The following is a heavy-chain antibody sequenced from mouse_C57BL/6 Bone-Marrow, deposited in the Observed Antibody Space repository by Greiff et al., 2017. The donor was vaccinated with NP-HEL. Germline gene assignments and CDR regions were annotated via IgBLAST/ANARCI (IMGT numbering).Heavy chain of an antibody. Sequence: EVQLQESGGGLVKPGGSLKLSCAASGFTFSDYGMHWVRQAPEKGLEWVAYISSGSSTIYYADTVKGRFTISRDNAKNTLFLQMTSLRSEDSAMYYCARSYGSSPFAYWGQGTLVTVSA. CDR3: ARSYGSSPFAY. CDR1: GFTFSDYG. D-gene: IGHD1-1*01. CDR2: ISSGSSTI. J-gene: IGHJ3*01. V-gene: IGHV5-17*01.